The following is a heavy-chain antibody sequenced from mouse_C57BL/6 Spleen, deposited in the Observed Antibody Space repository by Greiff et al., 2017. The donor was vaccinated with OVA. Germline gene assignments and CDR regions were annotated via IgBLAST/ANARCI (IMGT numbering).Heavy chain of an antibody. CDR3: ARFRLDFRNSDY. J-gene: IGHJ2*01. CDR1: GYTFTSYW. Sequence: QVQLQQPGTELVKPGASVKLSCKASGYTFTSYWMHWVKQRPGQGLEWIGNINPSNGGTNYNEKFKSKATLTVDKSSSTAYMQLSSLTSDDSAVYDCARFRLDFRNSDYWGQGTTLTVSS. D-gene: IGHD1-2*01. V-gene: IGHV1-53*01. CDR2: INPSNGGT.